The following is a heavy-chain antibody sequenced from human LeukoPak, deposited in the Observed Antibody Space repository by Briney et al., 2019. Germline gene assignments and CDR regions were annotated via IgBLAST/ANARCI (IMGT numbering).Heavy chain of an antibody. CDR2: IASNTDGGTT. CDR1: HFTFTNRW. D-gene: IGHD1-7*01. CDR3: TTRTTTTIY. Sequence: GGSLRLSCAASHFTFTNRWMNWVRQAPGKGLEWVGRIASNTDGGTTDYAAPVKGRFTISRDDSKNALYLQMNSLKTEVTALYYCTTRTTTTIYWGQGTLVTVSS. V-gene: IGHV3-15*07. J-gene: IGHJ4*02.